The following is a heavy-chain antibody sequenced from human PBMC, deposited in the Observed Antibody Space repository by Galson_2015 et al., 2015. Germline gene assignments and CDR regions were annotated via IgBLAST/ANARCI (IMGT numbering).Heavy chain of an antibody. D-gene: IGHD6-19*01. Sequence: SLRLSCAASGFTFSSYAMSWVRQAPGKGLEWVSVISGSGGRKYYADSVKGRFTISRDNSKNRLYLQMNSLRAEDTAIYYCAKDFRNSGWYLYYNWFDPWGQGTQVTVSS. CDR3: AKDFRNSGWYLYYNWFDP. CDR1: GFTFSSYA. J-gene: IGHJ5*02. V-gene: IGHV3-23*01. CDR2: ISGSGGRK.